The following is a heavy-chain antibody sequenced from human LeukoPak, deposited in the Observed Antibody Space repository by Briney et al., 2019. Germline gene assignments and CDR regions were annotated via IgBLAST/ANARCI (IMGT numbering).Heavy chain of an antibody. CDR3: AKEGYSGYDYVPWFDP. CDR2: IRYDGSNK. V-gene: IGHV3-30*02. J-gene: IGHJ5*02. Sequence: GGSLRLSCAESGFTFSSYGMHWVRQAPGKGLEWVAFIRYDGSNKYYADSVKGRFTISRDNSKNTLYLQMNSLRAEDTAVYYCAKEGYSGYDYVPWFDPWGQGTLVTVST. D-gene: IGHD5-12*01. CDR1: GFTFSSYG.